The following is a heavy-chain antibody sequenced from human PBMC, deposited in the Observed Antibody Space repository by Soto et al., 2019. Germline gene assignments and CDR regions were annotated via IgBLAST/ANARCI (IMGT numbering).Heavy chain of an antibody. Sequence: GGSLRLSCAASGFTFKNFAMTWVRQAPGKGLEWVSAISGSAGSTYYADSVRGRFTISRDNSKNTLFLQMNSLRAEDTAVYYCAKAELSYYWGQGALVTVSS. D-gene: IGHD1-7*01. J-gene: IGHJ4*02. V-gene: IGHV3-23*01. CDR3: AKAELSYY. CDR2: ISGSAGST. CDR1: GFTFKNFA.